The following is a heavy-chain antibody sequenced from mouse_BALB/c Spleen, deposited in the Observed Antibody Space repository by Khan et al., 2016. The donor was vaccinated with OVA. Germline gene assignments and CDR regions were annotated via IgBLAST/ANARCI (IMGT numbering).Heavy chain of an antibody. J-gene: IGHJ4*01. D-gene: IGHD2-14*01. CDR1: GFSLSRYN. V-gene: IGHV2-6-4*01. Sequence: VQLQESGPGLVAPSQSLSITCNVSGFSLSRYNIHWVRQPPGKGLEWLGMIWGGGGTDYNSSLKSRLSISKDNSKSQVSLKMSSQQTDDTAMYYCARAYYRYDGYYAMDYWGQGTSVTVSS. CDR3: ARAYYRYDGYYAMDY. CDR2: IWGGGGT.